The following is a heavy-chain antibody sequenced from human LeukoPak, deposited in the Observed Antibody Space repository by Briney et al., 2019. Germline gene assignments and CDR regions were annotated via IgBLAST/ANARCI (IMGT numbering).Heavy chain of an antibody. V-gene: IGHV1-18*01. Sequence: ASVKVSCKASGYTFTSYGISWVRPAPGQGLEWMGWISAYNGNTNYAQKLQGRVTMTTDTSTSTAYMELRSLRSDDTAVYYCARDTTMVRGVPYYYGMDVWGQGTTVTVSS. CDR3: ARDTTMVRGVPYYYGMDV. J-gene: IGHJ6*02. CDR2: ISAYNGNT. CDR1: GYTFTSYG. D-gene: IGHD3-10*01.